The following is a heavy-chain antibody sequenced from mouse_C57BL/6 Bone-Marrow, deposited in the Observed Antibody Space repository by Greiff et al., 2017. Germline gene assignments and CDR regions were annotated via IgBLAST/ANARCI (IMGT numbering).Heavy chain of an antibody. CDR3: ARDQTMVTPWFAY. CDR2: ISDGGSYT. D-gene: IGHD2-2*01. V-gene: IGHV5-4*01. Sequence: EVQLVESGGGLVKPGGSLKLSCAASGFTFSSYAMSWVRQTPEKRLEWVATISDGGSYTYYPDNVKGRFTISRDNAKNNLYLQMSHLKSEDTAMYYCARDQTMVTPWFAYWGQGTLVTVSA. CDR1: GFTFSSYA. J-gene: IGHJ3*01.